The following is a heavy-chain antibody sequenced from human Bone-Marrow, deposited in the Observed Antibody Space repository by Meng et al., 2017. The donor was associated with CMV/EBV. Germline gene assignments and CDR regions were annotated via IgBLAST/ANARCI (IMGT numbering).Heavy chain of an antibody. CDR2: IYPGDSAT. J-gene: IGHJ5*01. CDR1: GYSFTSYC. V-gene: IGHV5-51*01. CDR3: ARRLGGDCGWFDS. Sequence: MVSCKGSGYSFTSYCIGWVRQMPGKGLEWMGIIYPGDSATRYSPSFQGQVTISTEKSISTAYLQWSSLKASDTALYYCARRLGGDCGWFDSWGQGTLVTVSS. D-gene: IGHD2-21*02.